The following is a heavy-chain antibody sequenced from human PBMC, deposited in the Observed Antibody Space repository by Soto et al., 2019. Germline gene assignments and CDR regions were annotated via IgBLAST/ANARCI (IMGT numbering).Heavy chain of an antibody. CDR3: ARSPAGADDAFDI. CDR2: IFSNDEK. V-gene: IGHV2-26*01. CDR1: GFSLSNARMG. J-gene: IGHJ3*02. D-gene: IGHD3-10*01. Sequence: SGPTLVNPTETLTLTCTVSGFSLSNARMGVSWIRQPPGKALEWLAHIFSNDEKSYSTSLKSRLTISKDTSKSQVVLTMTNMDPVDTATYYCARSPAGADDAFDIWGQGTMVTVSS.